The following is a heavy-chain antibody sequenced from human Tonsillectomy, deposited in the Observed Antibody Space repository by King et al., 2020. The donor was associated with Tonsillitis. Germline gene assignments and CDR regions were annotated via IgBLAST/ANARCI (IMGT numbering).Heavy chain of an antibody. Sequence: MHWVRQAPGKGLEWVAVISYDGSNKYYADSVKGRFTISRDNSKNTLYLQMNRLRAEETAVYYCSSGRGLNMVTSAFDYWVQVILFTVSS. D-gene: IGHD4-17*01. CDR3: SSGRGLNMVTSAFDY. V-gene: IGHV3-33*05. CDR2: ISYDGSNK. J-gene: IGHJ4*02.